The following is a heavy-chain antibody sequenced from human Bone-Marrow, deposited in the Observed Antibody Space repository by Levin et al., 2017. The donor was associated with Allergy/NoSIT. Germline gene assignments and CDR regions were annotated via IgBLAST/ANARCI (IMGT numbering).Heavy chain of an antibody. CDR1: GGSISSGGYS. D-gene: IGHD3-16*01. V-gene: IGHV4-30-2*01. Sequence: SQTLSLTCAVSGGSISSGGYSWSWIRQPPGKGLEWIGYIYHSGSTYYNPSLKSRVTISVDRSKNQFSLKLSSVTAADTAVYYCASSNDYVWGSWAENWFDPWGQGTLVTVSS. CDR2: IYHSGST. CDR3: ASSNDYVWGSWAENWFDP. J-gene: IGHJ5*02.